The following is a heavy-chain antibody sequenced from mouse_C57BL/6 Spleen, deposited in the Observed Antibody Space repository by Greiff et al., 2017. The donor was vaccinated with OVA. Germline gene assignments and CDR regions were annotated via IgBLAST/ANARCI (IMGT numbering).Heavy chain of an antibody. CDR2: ISSGSSTI. D-gene: IGHD1-1*01. Sequence: EVKLVESGGGLVKPGGSLKLSCAASGFTFSDYGMHWVRQAPEKGLEWVAYISSGSSTIYYAHTVKGRFTFSRDNAKNTLFLQMPSLGSDDTAMYYCAHGSRFAYWGQGTLVTVSA. J-gene: IGHJ3*01. V-gene: IGHV5-17*01. CDR3: AHGSRFAY. CDR1: GFTFSDYG.